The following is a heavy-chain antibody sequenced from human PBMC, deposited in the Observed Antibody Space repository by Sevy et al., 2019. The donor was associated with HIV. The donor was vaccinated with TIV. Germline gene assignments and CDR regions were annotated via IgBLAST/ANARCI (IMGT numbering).Heavy chain of an antibody. CDR2: IYHSGST. D-gene: IGHD7-27*01. Sequence: SETLSLTCAVSSYSISSGYYWGWIRQPPGKGLEWIGSIYHSGSTYYNPSLKSRVTISVDTSKNQFSLKLSSVTAADTAVYYCARQAENWGGPFDIWGQGTMVTVSS. CDR3: ARQAENWGGPFDI. J-gene: IGHJ3*02. V-gene: IGHV4-38-2*01. CDR1: SYSISSGYY.